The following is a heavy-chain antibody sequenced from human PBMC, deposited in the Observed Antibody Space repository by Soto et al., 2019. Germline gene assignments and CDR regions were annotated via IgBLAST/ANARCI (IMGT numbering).Heavy chain of an antibody. V-gene: IGHV4-59*12. D-gene: IGHD4-17*01. CDR1: GGSISSYY. CDR3: ARGPEVTTFLDY. CDR2: IYYSGST. Sequence: SETLSLTCTVSGGSISSYYWSWIRQPPGKGLEWIGYIYYSGSTNYNPSLKSRVTISVDTSKNQFSLKLSSVTAADTAVYYCARGPEVTTFLDYWGQGSLVIVSS. J-gene: IGHJ4*02.